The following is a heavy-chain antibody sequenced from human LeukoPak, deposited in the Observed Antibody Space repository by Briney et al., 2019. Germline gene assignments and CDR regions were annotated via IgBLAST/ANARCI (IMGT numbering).Heavy chain of an antibody. V-gene: IGHV4-39*01. CDR3: ARRNWNYYGMDV. D-gene: IGHD1-20*01. CDR1: GFTVSSDY. Sequence: GSLRLSCAASGFTVSSDYMSWVRQAPGKGLEWIGSIYYSGSTYYNPSLKSRVTISVDTSKNQFSLKLSSVTAADTAVYYCARRNWNYYGMDVWGQGTTVTVSS. J-gene: IGHJ6*02. CDR2: IYYSGST.